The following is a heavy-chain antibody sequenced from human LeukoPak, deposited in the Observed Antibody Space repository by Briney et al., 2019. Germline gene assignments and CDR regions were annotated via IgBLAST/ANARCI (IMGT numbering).Heavy chain of an antibody. CDR2: IYYSGST. J-gene: IGHJ4*02. CDR3: AVTGIAAAGALDY. Sequence: SETLFLTCTVSGGSISSSSYYWGWIRQPPGKGLEWIGSIYYSGSTYYNPSLKSRVTISVDTSKNQFSLKLSSVTAADTAVYYCAVTGIAAAGALDYWGQGTLVTVSS. D-gene: IGHD6-13*01. V-gene: IGHV4-39*07. CDR1: GGSISSSSYY.